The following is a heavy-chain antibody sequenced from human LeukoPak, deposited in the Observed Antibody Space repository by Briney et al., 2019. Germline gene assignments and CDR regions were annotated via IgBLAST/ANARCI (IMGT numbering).Heavy chain of an antibody. CDR3: ASRPAGSTWYGVFDY. CDR1: GGPIDRHY. J-gene: IGHJ4*03. D-gene: IGHD6-13*01. CDR2: VFYPGST. V-gene: IGHV4-59*11. Sequence: PSETLSLTCTVSGGPIDRHYWSWIRQPPGKGLEWIGYVFYPGSTNYNPSLKSRVTMSLDTSRDQFSLRLTSVTAADTAIYYCASRPAGSTWYGVFDYWGHGTMVSFSS.